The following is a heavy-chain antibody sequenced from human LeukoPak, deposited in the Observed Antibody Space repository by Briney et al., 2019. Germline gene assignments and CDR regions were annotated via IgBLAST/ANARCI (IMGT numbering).Heavy chain of an antibody. V-gene: IGHV3-30*18. CDR3: AKDHIAAAGTLQH. J-gene: IGHJ1*01. D-gene: IGHD6-13*01. CDR1: GFTFSSYG. Sequence: GGSLRLSCAASGFTFSSYGMHWVRQAPGKGLERVAVISYDGSNKYYADSVKGRFTISRDNSKNTLYLQMNSLRAEDTAVYYCAKDHIAAAGTLQHWGQGTLVTVSS. CDR2: ISYDGSNK.